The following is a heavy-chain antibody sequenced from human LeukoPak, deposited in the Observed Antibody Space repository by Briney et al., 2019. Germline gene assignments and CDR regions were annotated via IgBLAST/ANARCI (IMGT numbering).Heavy chain of an antibody. D-gene: IGHD6-19*01. CDR3: ARRGSSGWTQYYFDY. Sequence: SETLSLTCTVSGGSVSSGRYYWSWIRQPPGKGLEWIGYVYYSGSTNYNPSLKSRVTISVDTSKNQFSLKLSSVTAADTAVYYCARRGSSGWTQYYFDYWGQGTLVTVSS. J-gene: IGHJ4*02. CDR1: GGSVSSGRYY. V-gene: IGHV4-61*01. CDR2: VYYSGST.